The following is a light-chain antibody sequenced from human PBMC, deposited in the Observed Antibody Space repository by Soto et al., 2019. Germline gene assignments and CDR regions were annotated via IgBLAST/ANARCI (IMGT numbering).Light chain of an antibody. CDR3: QQSYSSRWT. Sequence: DIQMTQSPSSLSASVGDRVTITCRASQSISSYLNWYQQRPGKAPKLLIYAASSLQSGVPSRFSGSGSGTVFTLTISSLQPEDFATYYCQQSYSSRWTLGQGTKVEIK. CDR1: QSISSY. V-gene: IGKV1-39*01. CDR2: AAS. J-gene: IGKJ1*01.